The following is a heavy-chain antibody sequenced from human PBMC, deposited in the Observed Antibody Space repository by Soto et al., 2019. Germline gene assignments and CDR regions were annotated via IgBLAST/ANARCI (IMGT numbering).Heavy chain of an antibody. J-gene: IGHJ4*02. Sequence: QVQLVQSGAEVKKPGASVKVSCKASGYTFTSYVISWVRQAPGQGLEWMGWSSAYNGNTNYAQKLQGRVTMTTDTSTSTAYMELRSLRSDDTAVYYCAREHTELSCGGLVDYWCQGTLVTVSS. CDR1: GYTFTSYV. V-gene: IGHV1-18*01. CDR3: AREHTELSCGGLVDY. CDR2: SSAYNGNT. D-gene: IGHD2-21*01.